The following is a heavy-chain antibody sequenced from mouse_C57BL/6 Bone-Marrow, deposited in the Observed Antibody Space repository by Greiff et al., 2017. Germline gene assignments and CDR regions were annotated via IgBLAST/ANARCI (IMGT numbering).Heavy chain of an antibody. Sequence: DVMLVESGGGLVKPGGSLKLSCAASGFTFSDYGMHWVRQAPEKGLEWVAYISSGSSTIYYADTVKGRFTISRDNAKNTLFLQMTSLRSEDTAMYYCARPTMITTTGDYYAMDYWGQGTSVTVSS. CDR3: ARPTMITTTGDYYAMDY. D-gene: IGHD2-4*01. CDR2: ISSGSSTI. J-gene: IGHJ4*01. V-gene: IGHV5-17*01. CDR1: GFTFSDYG.